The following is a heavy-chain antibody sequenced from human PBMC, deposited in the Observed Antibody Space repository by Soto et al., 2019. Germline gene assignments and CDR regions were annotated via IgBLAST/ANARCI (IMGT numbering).Heavy chain of an antibody. J-gene: IGHJ4*02. CDR3: ARDSGSYTGPSAY. Sequence: ASVKVSCKASGYSFTSYGINWVRQAPGQGLEWVGWISAYNGNTNYAQKVQGRVAMTTDTSTRTAYMELWSLRSDDTAIYYCARDSGSYTGPSAYWGQGTLVTVSS. V-gene: IGHV1-18*04. D-gene: IGHD1-26*01. CDR1: GYSFTSYG. CDR2: ISAYNGNT.